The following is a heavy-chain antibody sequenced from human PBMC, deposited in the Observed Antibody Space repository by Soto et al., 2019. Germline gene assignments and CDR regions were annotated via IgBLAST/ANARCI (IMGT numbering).Heavy chain of an antibody. CDR1: GYTFTSYD. D-gene: IGHD5-12*01. V-gene: IGHV1-8*01. J-gene: IGHJ5*02. CDR2: MNPNSGNP. CDR3: ARGDDLVGATIDPPGDWFDP. Sequence: QVQLVQSGAEVKKPGASVKVSCKASGYTFTSYDINWVRQATGQGLEWMGWMNPNSGNPGYAQKFQGRVTMTRNTSISTAYMELSSLRSEDTAVYYCARGDDLVGATIDPPGDWFDPWGQGTLVTVSS.